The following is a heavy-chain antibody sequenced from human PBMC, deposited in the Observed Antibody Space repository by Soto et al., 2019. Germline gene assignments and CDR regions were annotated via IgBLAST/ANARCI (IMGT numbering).Heavy chain of an antibody. CDR2: VYSSGTT. D-gene: IGHD2-15*01. J-gene: IGHJ4*02. Sequence: SETLSLTCSVSGGSINSYWWSWIRQPAGKGLEWIGRVYSSGTTDYNPSLNSRATMSVETSKNQFSLKLTSVTAADTAMYYCAKDPSTGGADYWGQGTQVTVSS. CDR1: GGSINSYW. CDR3: AKDPSTGGADY. V-gene: IGHV4-4*07.